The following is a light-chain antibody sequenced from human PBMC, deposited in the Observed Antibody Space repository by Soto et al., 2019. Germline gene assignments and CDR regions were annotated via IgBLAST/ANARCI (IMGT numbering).Light chain of an antibody. J-gene: IGKJ1*01. CDR1: GTVNNNY. Sequence: EIVLTQSPGTLTLSPGEGATLSCRASGTVNNNYVAWYQKTPGQAPMLLIYDASTRATGIPDRFSGSGSGTDFTLTISRLQPEDFAVYYCQQYGDSPQTFGQGTKVEVK. V-gene: IGKV3-20*01. CDR3: QQYGDSPQT. CDR2: DAS.